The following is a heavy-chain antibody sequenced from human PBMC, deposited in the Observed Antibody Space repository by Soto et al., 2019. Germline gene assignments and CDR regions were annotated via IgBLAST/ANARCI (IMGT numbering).Heavy chain of an antibody. CDR3: AKDRGMITFGGSPWYFFAY. J-gene: IGHJ4*02. CDR1: GFTFSSYA. Sequence: GGSLRLSCAASGFTFSSYAMSWVRQAPGKGLEWVSAISGSGGSTYYADSVKGRFTISRDNSKNTLYLQMNSLRAEDTAVYYCAKDRGMITFGGSPWYFFAYWGQGTLVPVSS. CDR2: ISGSGGST. V-gene: IGHV3-23*01. D-gene: IGHD3-16*01.